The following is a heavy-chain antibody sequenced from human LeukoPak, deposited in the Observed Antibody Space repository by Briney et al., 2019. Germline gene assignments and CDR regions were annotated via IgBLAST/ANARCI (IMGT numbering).Heavy chain of an antibody. D-gene: IGHD6-19*01. V-gene: IGHV4-34*01. CDR2: INHSGST. J-gene: IGHJ4*02. Sequence: SETLSLTCAVYGGSFSGYYWSWIRQPPGKGLEWIGEINHSGSTNYNPSLKSRVTISVDTSKNQFSLKLSSVTAADTAVYYCARGRDSSGWRPTDYWGQATLVSVSS. CDR1: GGSFSGYY. CDR3: ARGRDSSGWRPTDY.